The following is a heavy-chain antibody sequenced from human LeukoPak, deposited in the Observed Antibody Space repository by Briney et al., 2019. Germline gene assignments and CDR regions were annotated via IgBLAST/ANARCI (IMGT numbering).Heavy chain of an antibody. D-gene: IGHD3-22*01. CDR2: IKSDGNT. V-gene: IGHV3-74*01. Sequence: PGGSLRLSCAAPGFTFSSYWMHWVRQAPGKGLAWVSRIKSDGNTNYADSVKGRFTISRDNAKNTVSLQMNSLRAEDTGVYYCARAPSEIGGYYPEYFRHWGQGTLVTVSS. J-gene: IGHJ1*01. CDR3: ARAPSEIGGYYPEYFRH. CDR1: GFTFSSYW.